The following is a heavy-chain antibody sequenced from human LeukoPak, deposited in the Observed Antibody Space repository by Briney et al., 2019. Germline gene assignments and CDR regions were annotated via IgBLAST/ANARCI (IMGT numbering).Heavy chain of an antibody. Sequence: GGSLRLSCAASGFTFSNYWMHWVRQAPGKGLVWVSRINSDGSTTTYADSVKGRFTVSRDNAKNTLYLQMNSLRAEDTAVYYCAREAGYSSSWSYWGQGTLVTVSS. CDR3: AREAGYSSSWSY. J-gene: IGHJ4*02. V-gene: IGHV3-74*01. D-gene: IGHD6-13*01. CDR1: GFTFSNYW. CDR2: INSDGSTT.